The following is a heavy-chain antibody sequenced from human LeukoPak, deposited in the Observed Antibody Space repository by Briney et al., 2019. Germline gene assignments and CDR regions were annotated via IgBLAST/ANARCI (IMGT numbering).Heavy chain of an antibody. V-gene: IGHV4-38-2*02. D-gene: IGHD5-24*01. J-gene: IGHJ4*02. Sequence: SSETLSLTCTVSGYSISSGYYWGWIRQPPGKGLEWIGSIYHSGSTYYNPSLKSRVTISVDTSKNQFSLKLSSVTAADTAVYYCARDRPIRDGYNFDYWGQGTLVTVSS. CDR1: GYSISSGYY. CDR3: ARDRPIRDGYNFDY. CDR2: IYHSGST.